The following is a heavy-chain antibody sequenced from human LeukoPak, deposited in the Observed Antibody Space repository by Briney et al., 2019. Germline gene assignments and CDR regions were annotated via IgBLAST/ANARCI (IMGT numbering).Heavy chain of an antibody. D-gene: IGHD2/OR15-2a*01. CDR3: ARGPIGPFYSPYLFRIDL. Sequence: ASVKVSCKASGYTFTGYYMHWVRQAPGQGLEWMGWINPNSGGTNYAQKFQGRVTMTRDTSISTAYMELTRLRSDDTAVYYCARGPIGPFYSPYLFRIDLLGQRTTVTVSS. CDR2: INPNSGGT. J-gene: IGHJ6*02. V-gene: IGHV1-2*02. CDR1: GYTFTGYY.